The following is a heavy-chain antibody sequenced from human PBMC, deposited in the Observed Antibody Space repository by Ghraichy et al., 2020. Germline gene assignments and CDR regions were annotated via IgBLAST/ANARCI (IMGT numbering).Heavy chain of an antibody. V-gene: IGHV3-13*01. J-gene: IGHJ3*02. CDR2: IGTAGDT. D-gene: IGHD3-16*01. CDR1: GFTFSSYD. CDR3: ARGGAFDI. Sequence: GESLNISCAASGFTFSSYDMHWVRQPTGKGLEWVSAIGTAGDTYYVGSVKGRFTISRENAKNSLYLQMNSLRAGDTAVYYCARGGAFDIWGQGTMVTVSS.